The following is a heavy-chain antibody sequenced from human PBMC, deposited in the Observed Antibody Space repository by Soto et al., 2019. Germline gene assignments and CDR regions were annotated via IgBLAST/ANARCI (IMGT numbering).Heavy chain of an antibody. D-gene: IGHD1-26*01. V-gene: IGHV5-51*01. J-gene: IGHJ4*02. Sequence: GEYLTISCKGSGYSFTSYWIGWVRQMPGKGLEWMGIIYPGDSDTRYSPSFQGQVTISADKSISTAYLQWSSLKASDTAMYYCARQGREPNEGFDYWGQGTLVTVSS. CDR1: GYSFTSYW. CDR2: IYPGDSDT. CDR3: ARQGREPNEGFDY.